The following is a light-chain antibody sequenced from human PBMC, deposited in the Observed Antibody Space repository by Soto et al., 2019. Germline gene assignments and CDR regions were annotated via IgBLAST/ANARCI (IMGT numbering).Light chain of an antibody. J-gene: IGKJ1*01. CDR3: QQYYTPSWS. CDR1: QSVLYSPNNKNY. CDR2: WAS. Sequence: DIVMTQSPDSLAVSLGERATINCKSSQSVLYSPNNKNYLAWYQHKPGQPRKMLIYWASIRESGVPDRFSGSGSGTDFTLTISSLQSEDVAVYYCQQYYTPSWSVGQGTKVEIK. V-gene: IGKV4-1*01.